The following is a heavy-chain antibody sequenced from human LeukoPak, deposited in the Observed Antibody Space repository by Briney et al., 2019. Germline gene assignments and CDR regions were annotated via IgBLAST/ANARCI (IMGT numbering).Heavy chain of an antibody. CDR3: ASSISWYLVRRFPDYYFDY. J-gene: IGHJ4*02. CDR2: MNPNSGNT. D-gene: IGHD6-13*01. CDR1: GYTFTSND. Sequence: ASVKVSCKASGYTFTSNDINWVRQATGQGLERMGWMNPNSGNTGYAQKFQGRVTMTKNTSISTAYMELSSLRSEDTAVYYCASSISWYLVRRFPDYYFDYWGQGTLVTVSS. V-gene: IGHV1-8*01.